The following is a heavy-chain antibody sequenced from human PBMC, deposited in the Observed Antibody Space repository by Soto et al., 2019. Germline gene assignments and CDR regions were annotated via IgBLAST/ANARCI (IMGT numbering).Heavy chain of an antibody. CDR1: GGSISSGGYS. CDR3: ACVVSSSEPYRDRFDP. D-gene: IGHD6-6*01. Sequence: PSETLSLTCAVSGGSISSGGYSWSWIRQPPGKGLEWIGYIYHSGSTYYNPSLKSRVTISVDRSKNQFSLKLSSVTAADTAVYYCACVVSSSEPYRDRFDPWGQGSLVIVS. CDR2: IYHSGST. J-gene: IGHJ5*02. V-gene: IGHV4-30-2*01.